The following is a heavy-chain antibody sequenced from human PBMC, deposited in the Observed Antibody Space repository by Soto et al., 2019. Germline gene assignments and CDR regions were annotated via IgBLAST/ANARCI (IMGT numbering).Heavy chain of an antibody. D-gene: IGHD3-3*01. V-gene: IGHV4-30-4*01. CDR3: ARGFVGWSGQYWGNWFDP. CDR2: IYYSGST. J-gene: IGHJ5*02. CDR1: GGSISSGDYY. Sequence: SETLSRTCTVSGGSISSGDYYWKWIRQPPWKGLEWIGCIYYSGSTYYNPSLKSRVTISVETSKNQFSLRLSSVTAADTAVYYCARGFVGWSGQYWGNWFDPWGQGTLVTVSS.